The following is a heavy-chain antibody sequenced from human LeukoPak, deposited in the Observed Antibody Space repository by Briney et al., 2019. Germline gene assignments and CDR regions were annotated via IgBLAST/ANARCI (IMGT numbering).Heavy chain of an antibody. D-gene: IGHD1-26*01. V-gene: IGHV4-39*07. CDR2: IYYSGST. Sequence: SSETLSLTCTVSGGSISSSSYYWGWIRQPPGKGLEWIGSIYYSGSTYYNPSLKSRVTISVDTSKNQFSLKLSSVTAADTAVYYCARDGYSGSSLFDYWGQGTLVTVSS. CDR3: ARDGYSGSSLFDY. CDR1: GGSISSSSYY. J-gene: IGHJ4*02.